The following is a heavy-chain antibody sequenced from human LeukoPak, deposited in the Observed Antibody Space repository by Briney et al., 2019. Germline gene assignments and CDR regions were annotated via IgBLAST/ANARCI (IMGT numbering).Heavy chain of an antibody. J-gene: IGHJ4*02. Sequence: SETLSLTCTVSGDSIRKGGYYWSWIRQHPEKGLEWIGYIFYTGNTHYNPSLQSRVSLSIDTSANHFSLKVNSVTAADTAVYYCARVVPGYFDVWGQGSLVTVSS. CDR3: ARVVPGYFDV. CDR1: GDSIRKGGYY. D-gene: IGHD6-13*01. CDR2: IFYTGNT. V-gene: IGHV4-31*03.